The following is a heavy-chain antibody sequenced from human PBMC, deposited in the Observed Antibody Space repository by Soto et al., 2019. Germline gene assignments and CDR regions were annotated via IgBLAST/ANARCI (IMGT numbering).Heavy chain of an antibody. J-gene: IGHJ4*02. CDR1: GFTFSDYW. V-gene: IGHV3-7*01. D-gene: IGHD5-18*01. CDR3: ARHGYSHGGGYLDY. CDR2: IKLDGSEE. Sequence: GGSLRLSCAASGFTFSDYWMSWVRQAPGKGLEWVANIKLDGSEEYYVDSVKGRFTISRDNAKNSVSLHMNSLRAEDTAVYYCARHGYSHGGGYLDYWGQGTLVTVSS.